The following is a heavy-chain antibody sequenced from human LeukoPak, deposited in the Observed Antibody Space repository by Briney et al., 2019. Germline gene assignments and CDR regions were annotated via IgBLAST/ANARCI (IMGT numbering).Heavy chain of an antibody. CDR2: ISSSSSYI. CDR1: GFTFSRYS. V-gene: IGHV3-21*01. D-gene: IGHD3-22*01. Sequence: GGSLRLSCAASGFTFSRYSMNWVRQAPGKGLEWVSSISSSSSYIYYADSVKGRFTISRDNAKNSLYLQMNSLRAEDTAVYYCARDIYDSSGSTDYWGQGTLVTVSS. CDR3: ARDIYDSSGSTDY. J-gene: IGHJ4*02.